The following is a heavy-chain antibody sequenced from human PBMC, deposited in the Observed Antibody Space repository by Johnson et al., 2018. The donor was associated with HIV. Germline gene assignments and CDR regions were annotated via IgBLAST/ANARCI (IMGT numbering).Heavy chain of an antibody. CDR1: AFTFSRHA. D-gene: IGHD3-10*01. Sequence: QMLLVESGGGVVQPERSLRLSCSASAFTFSRHAMHWVRQAPGKGPEWVACISYDGSNKYYADSVKGRFPISRDNAKNTLYLQMNSLRAEDTAVYYCARDLNRYYYGSVKAFDIWGQGTMVTVSS. CDR2: ISYDGSNK. CDR3: ARDLNRYYYGSVKAFDI. V-gene: IGHV3-30*04. J-gene: IGHJ3*02.